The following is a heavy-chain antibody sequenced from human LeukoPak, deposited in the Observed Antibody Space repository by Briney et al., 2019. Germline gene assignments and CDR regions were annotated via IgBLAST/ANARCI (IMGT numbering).Heavy chain of an antibody. Sequence: SETLSLTCTVSDGSVSSSYYSWGWIRQSPGRGLEWIGSMDYSGRSQYNPSIKSRVTISAAPSTTHFSLKLASVTAADTAVYYCGRAIGSSGGYYCYMDVWGKGNAVTVSS. V-gene: IGHV4-39*07. D-gene: IGHD1-14*01. CDR2: MDYSGRS. CDR3: GRAIGSSGGYYCYMDV. J-gene: IGHJ6*03. CDR1: DGSVSSSYYS.